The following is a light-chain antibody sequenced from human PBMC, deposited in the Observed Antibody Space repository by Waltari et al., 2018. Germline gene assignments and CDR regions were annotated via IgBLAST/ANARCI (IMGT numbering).Light chain of an antibody. J-gene: IGKJ5*01. Sequence: EIVLTQSPATLSSSPGERAALSCRARQAISSSLAWYQQKPGQAPRLLIYDASSRATGIPARFSGSGSGTDFTLTIRSLEPEDFAVYYCQQRHNWPVTFGQGTRLEIK. CDR2: DAS. V-gene: IGKV3-11*01. CDR1: QAISSS. CDR3: QQRHNWPVT.